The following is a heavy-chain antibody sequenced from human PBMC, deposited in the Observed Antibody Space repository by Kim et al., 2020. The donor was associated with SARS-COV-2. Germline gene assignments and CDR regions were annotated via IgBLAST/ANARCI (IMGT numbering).Heavy chain of an antibody. CDR3: ARGLRGGAVEGTHDY. D-gene: IGHD6-19*01. Sequence: GGSLRLSCAASGFTFTTYAMHWVRQAPGKGLEWVAVISYDGSNKYYADSVKGRFTISRDNSKNTLYLQMNSLRAEDTAVYYCARGLRGGAVEGTHDYWG. CDR2: ISYDGSNK. J-gene: IGHJ4*01. CDR1: GFTFTTYA. V-gene: IGHV3-30*04.